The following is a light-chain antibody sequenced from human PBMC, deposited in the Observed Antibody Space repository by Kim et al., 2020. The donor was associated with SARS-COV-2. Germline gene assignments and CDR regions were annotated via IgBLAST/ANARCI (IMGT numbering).Light chain of an antibody. CDR3: QKYNSAPWT. V-gene: IGKV1-27*01. CDR2: AAS. J-gene: IGKJ1*01. Sequence: ASVVDTVTITCRASQDIANSLAWYQQKPGKVPHVLIYAASTLQSGVPSRFSGSGSGTEFTLTIGSLQTEDVATYYCQKYNSAPWTFGPGTKVDIK. CDR1: QDIANS.